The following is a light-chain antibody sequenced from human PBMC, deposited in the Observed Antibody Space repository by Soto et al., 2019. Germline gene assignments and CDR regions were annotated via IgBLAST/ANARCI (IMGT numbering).Light chain of an antibody. CDR2: EIN. J-gene: IGLJ3*02. V-gene: IGLV2-14*01. CDR3: SSYTTSTTRV. Sequence: QSVLTQPASVSGSPGQSITISCTGTSSDVGGYNYVSWYQQRPGEAPKLMLYEINNRPSGVSNRFSGSKSGNTASLTISGLQAEDEADYYCSSYTTSTTRVFGGGTQLTVL. CDR1: SSDVGGYNY.